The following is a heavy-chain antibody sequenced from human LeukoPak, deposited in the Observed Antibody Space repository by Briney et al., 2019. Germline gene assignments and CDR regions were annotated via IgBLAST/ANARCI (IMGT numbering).Heavy chain of an antibody. CDR2: LGSGGDT. D-gene: IGHD3-16*01. V-gene: IGHV3/OR16-10*03. Sequence: PGGSLRLSCAASGFTFSSYAMHWVRQAPGKGLEWVSGLGSGGDTYYPDSVRGRFTISKETAKNSLYLQMAGLRDDDTAVYYCVRGRRSYGFDHRGQGTQVTVSS. J-gene: IGHJ4*02. CDR3: VRGRRSYGFDH. CDR1: GFTFSSYA.